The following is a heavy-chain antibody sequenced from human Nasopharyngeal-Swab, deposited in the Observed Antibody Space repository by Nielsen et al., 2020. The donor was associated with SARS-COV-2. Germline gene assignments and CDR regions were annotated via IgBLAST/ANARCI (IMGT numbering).Heavy chain of an antibody. CDR1: GGTFSSYA. J-gene: IGHJ6*02. D-gene: IGHD5-18*01. V-gene: IGHV1-69*06. CDR2: IIPIFGTA. Sequence: SVKVSCKASGGTFSSYAISWVRQAPAQGLEWMGGIIPIFGTANYAQKFQGRVTIIADKSTSTAYMELSSLRSEDTAVYYFSREGYSYGLGYYYYGMDVWGQGTTVTVSS. CDR3: SREGYSYGLGYYYYGMDV.